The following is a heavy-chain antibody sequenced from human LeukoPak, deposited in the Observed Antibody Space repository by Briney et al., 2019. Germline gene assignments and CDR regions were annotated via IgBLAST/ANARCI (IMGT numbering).Heavy chain of an antibody. D-gene: IGHD6-19*01. CDR1: GFTFNRDW. V-gene: IGHV3-7*01. CDR2: IKEDGSEK. CDR3: ATKEPSTSGWSY. J-gene: IGHJ4*02. Sequence: RASVKVSCKASGFTFNRDWTAWVRQAPGKGLEWVANIKEDGSEKNYVGSVKGRFTISRDNAENSVYLQMNDLRAEDTGVYYCATKEPSTSGWSYWGQGTLVAVSS.